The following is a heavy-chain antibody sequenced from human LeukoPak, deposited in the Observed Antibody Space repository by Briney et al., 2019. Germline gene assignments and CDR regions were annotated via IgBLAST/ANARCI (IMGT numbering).Heavy chain of an antibody. CDR3: AKAVALGFDY. CDR2: ISGSGGST. V-gene: IGHV3-23*01. CDR1: GFTFSFYA. D-gene: IGHD2-21*01. Sequence: GGSLRLSCAASGFTFSFYAMSWVRQAPGKGLEWVSAISGSGGSTYYADSVKGRFTISRDNSKNTVYVQMNSLRAEDTAVYYCAKAVALGFDYWGQGTLVTVSS. J-gene: IGHJ4*02.